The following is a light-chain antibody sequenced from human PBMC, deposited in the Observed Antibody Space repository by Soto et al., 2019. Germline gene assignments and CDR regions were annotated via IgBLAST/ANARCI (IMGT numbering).Light chain of an antibody. CDR1: SSNIGSRT. J-gene: IGLJ2*01. CDR3: PAWDDSLNVYLLV. Sequence: QSVRTQPPSVSGTPGQRVTISCSGSSSNIGSRTVSFYQHPPGTAPRLLIFNDNQRPSGVPDRFSGSKSGSSASLAVSGLQSDDEADYFWPAWDDSLNVYLLV. V-gene: IGLV1-44*01. CDR2: NDN.